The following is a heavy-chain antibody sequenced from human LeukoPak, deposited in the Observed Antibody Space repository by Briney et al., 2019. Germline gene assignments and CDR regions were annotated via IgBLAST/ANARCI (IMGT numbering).Heavy chain of an antibody. V-gene: IGHV3-30*03. CDR2: ISYDGSNK. D-gene: IGHD3-22*01. Sequence: GGSLRLSCAASGFTFSSYSMNWVRQAPGKGLEWVAVISYDGSNKYYADSVKGRFTISRDNSKNTLYLQMNSLRAEDTAVYYCARDHYYYDSSGYYPHRGYFDYWGQGTLVTVSS. CDR1: GFTFSSYS. CDR3: ARDHYYYDSSGYYPHRGYFDY. J-gene: IGHJ4*02.